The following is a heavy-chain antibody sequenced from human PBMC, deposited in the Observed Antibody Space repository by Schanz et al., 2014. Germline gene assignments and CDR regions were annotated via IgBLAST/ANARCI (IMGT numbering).Heavy chain of an antibody. CDR1: GFTFSSNS. J-gene: IGHJ4*02. Sequence: EVQLLESGGGLVQPGGSLRLSCAASGFTFSSNSMNWVRQAPGKGLEWISYIGSSSSRIDHADSVKGRFTISRDNAKNSLYLQMNSLRPEDTAIYYCAKNQYDDVDLSSFYFDFWGQGTLVTVSS. V-gene: IGHV3-48*01. CDR3: AKNQYDDVDLSSFYFDF. D-gene: IGHD3-10*02. CDR2: IGSSSSRI.